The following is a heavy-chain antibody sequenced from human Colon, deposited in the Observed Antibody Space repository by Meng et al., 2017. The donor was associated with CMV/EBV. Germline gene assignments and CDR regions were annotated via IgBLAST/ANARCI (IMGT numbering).Heavy chain of an antibody. D-gene: IGHD2-2*01. V-gene: IGHV3-43*01. CDR1: GFIFEDYS. CDR2: ISWDGTNI. J-gene: IGHJ4*02. Sequence: GESLQISCAASGFIFEDYSMHWVRQAPGKGLEWVSLISWDGTNIYYADAVKGRFTISRDNSKSSLYLEMNSLRAEDPAFYYCAKDRTTRWYGPFDDWGQGTLVTVSS. CDR3: AKDRTTRWYGPFDD.